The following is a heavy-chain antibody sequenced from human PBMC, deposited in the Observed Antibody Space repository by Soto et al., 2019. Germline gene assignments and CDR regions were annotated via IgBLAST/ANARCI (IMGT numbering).Heavy chain of an antibody. CDR1: GYSVSSYW. CDR3: ARQRRWLQSPGAYDAFHI. CDR2: IYPGDSDT. J-gene: IGHJ3*02. V-gene: IGHV5-51*01. D-gene: IGHD5-12*01. Sequence: GASLKISCKGSGYSVSSYWIGWVRQIPGKGLEWMGIIYPGDSDTRYSPSFQGQVTISADKSISTAYLQWSSLKASDTAMYYCARQRRWLQSPGAYDAFHIWGQGTMVTVS.